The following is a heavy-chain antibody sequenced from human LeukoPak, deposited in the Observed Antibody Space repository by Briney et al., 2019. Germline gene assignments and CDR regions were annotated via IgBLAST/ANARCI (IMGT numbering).Heavy chain of an antibody. CDR2: INHSGST. CDR3: ARGGRYYDSRGPPPLDY. Sequence: SETLSLTCAVYGGSFSGYYWSWIRQPPGKGLEWIGEINHSGSTNYNPSLKSRVTISVDTSKNQFSLKLSSVTAADTAVYYCARGGRYYDSRGPPPLDYWGQGTLVTVSS. CDR1: GGSFSGYY. V-gene: IGHV4-34*01. J-gene: IGHJ4*02. D-gene: IGHD3-22*01.